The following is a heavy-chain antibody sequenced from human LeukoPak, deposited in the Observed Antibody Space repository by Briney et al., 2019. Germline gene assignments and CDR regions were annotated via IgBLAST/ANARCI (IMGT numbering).Heavy chain of an antibody. Sequence: GGSLRLSCAASGFTFSSYGMHWVRQAPGKGLEWVAVISYDGSNKYYADSVKGRFTISRDNSKNTLYLQMNSLRAEDTAVYYCAKDFSSGWHVFDYWGQGTLVTVSS. CDR3: AKDFSSGWHVFDY. D-gene: IGHD6-19*01. V-gene: IGHV3-30*18. CDR1: GFTFSSYG. J-gene: IGHJ4*02. CDR2: ISYDGSNK.